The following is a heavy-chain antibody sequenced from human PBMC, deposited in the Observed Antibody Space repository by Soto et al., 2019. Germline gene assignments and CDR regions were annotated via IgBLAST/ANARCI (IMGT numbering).Heavy chain of an antibody. J-gene: IGHJ4*02. D-gene: IGHD3-10*01. CDR3: ARGHYGSLPGYFEY. CDR2: VYDAGST. Sequence: EVHLVVSGGGLVQPGGSLRLACAASGVTVRNNYMSWVRQAPGKGLEWVSVVYDAGSTYYSCSVKGRFTIYRDKSKNTGSLQMNSIRAEDTAVYYCARGHYGSLPGYFEYWGQGTLVTVSS. CDR1: GVTVRNNY. V-gene: IGHV3-66*01.